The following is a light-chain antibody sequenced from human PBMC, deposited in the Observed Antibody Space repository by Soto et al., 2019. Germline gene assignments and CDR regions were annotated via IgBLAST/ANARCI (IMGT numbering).Light chain of an antibody. CDR1: XXXVGGYNY. CDR3: SSYTSSSTVV. V-gene: IGLV2-14*01. J-gene: IGLJ2*01. Sequence: QSALTQPASVSGSPGQSITISXXXXXXXVGGYNYVSWYQQHPGKAPKLMIYEVSNRPSGVSNRFSGSKSGNTASLTISGLQAEDEADYYCSSYTSSSTVVFGGGTKLTVL. CDR2: EVS.